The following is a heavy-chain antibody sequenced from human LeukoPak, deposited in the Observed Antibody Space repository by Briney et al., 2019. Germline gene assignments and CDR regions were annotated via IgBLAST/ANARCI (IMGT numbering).Heavy chain of an antibody. V-gene: IGHV4-59*01. D-gene: IGHD4-17*01. CDR2: IYYSGST. CDR3: ARGHGDYASPYYYYYMDV. J-gene: IGHJ6*03. CDR1: GGSISSYY. Sequence: KPSETLSLTCTVSGGSISSYYWGWIRQPPGKGLEWIWYIYYSGSTNYNPSLKSRVTISVDTSKNQFSLKLSSVTAADTAVYYCARGHGDYASPYYYYYMDVWGKGTTVTVSS.